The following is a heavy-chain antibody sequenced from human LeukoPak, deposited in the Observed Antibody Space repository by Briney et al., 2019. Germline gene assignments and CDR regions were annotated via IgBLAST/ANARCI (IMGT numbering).Heavy chain of an antibody. J-gene: IGHJ4*02. V-gene: IGHV4-34*01. D-gene: IGHD3-10*01. Sequence: PSETLSLTCAVYGGSFSGNYWSWIRQPPGKGLEWIGEINPSGSTNYNPSLKSRVAISVDTSKNQFSLKLSSVTAADTAVYYCACTVYYGSVDYWGQGTLVTVSS. CDR2: INPSGST. CDR1: GGSFSGNY. CDR3: ACTVYYGSVDY.